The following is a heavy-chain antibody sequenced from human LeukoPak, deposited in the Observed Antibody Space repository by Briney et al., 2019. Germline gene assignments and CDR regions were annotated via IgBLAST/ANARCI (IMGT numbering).Heavy chain of an antibody. V-gene: IGHV3-23*01. CDR3: AKGAYYYDSSGYPTFSDY. CDR2: ISASGDVT. J-gene: IGHJ4*02. D-gene: IGHD3-22*01. CDR1: GFSFSAYP. Sequence: GGSLRLSCAASGFSFSAYPMGWVRQAPGKGLQWLSGISASGDVTFHADRVKGRFAISRDNSKNTLYLQMNSLRAEDTAVYYCAKGAYYYDSSGYPTFSDYWGQGTLVTVSS.